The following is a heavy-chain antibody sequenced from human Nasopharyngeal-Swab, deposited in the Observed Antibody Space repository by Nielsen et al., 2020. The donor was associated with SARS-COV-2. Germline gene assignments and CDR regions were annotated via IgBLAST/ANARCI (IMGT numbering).Heavy chain of an antibody. D-gene: IGHD6-6*01. J-gene: IGHJ6*02. CDR2: IVVGSGNT. Sequence: VKVSCKASGFTFTISAVQWVRHARGQRLEWIGWIVVGSGNTNYAQKFQERVTITRDMSTSTAYMELSSLRSEDTAVYYCAADLGASIAARPGVGRYYYGMDVWGQGTTVTVSS. CDR3: AADLGASIAARPGVGRYYYGMDV. V-gene: IGHV1-58*01. CDR1: GFTFTISA.